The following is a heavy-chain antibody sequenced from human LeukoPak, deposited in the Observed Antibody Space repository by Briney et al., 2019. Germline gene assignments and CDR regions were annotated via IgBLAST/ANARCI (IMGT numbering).Heavy chain of an antibody. CDR1: GFTFSNYW. V-gene: IGHV3-74*01. CDR3: ARERGFNYFDY. Sequence: PGGSLRLSCAASGFTFSNYWIHWVRQAPGKGLVWVSRISNDGSTTAYADSVKGRFTLSRDNAKSTLYLQMNSLRAEDTALYYCARERGFNYFDYWGPGTLDTVSS. J-gene: IGHJ4*02. CDR2: ISNDGSTT.